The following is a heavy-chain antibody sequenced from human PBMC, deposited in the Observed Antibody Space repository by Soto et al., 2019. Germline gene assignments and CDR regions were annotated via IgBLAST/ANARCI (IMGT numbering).Heavy chain of an antibody. CDR3: LRGSCAALFDP. Sequence: GGSMRLACAGSGFSLGNSYMSWIRQAPGKGLEWLSYIRPGSRYPAYADSVKGRFTISRDNAKRSLYLQMMSLTAEDTAIYYCLRGSCAALFDPWGQGTMVTVPS. CDR2: IRPGSRYP. V-gene: IGHV3-11*06. D-gene: IGHD5-12*01. J-gene: IGHJ5*02. CDR1: GFSLGNSY.